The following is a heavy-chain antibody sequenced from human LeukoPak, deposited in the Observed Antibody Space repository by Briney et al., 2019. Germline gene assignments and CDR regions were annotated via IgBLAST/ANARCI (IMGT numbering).Heavy chain of an antibody. V-gene: IGHV3-23*01. CDR2: ISGSGGST. CDR1: GFTFSSYA. CDR3: AKAGYTIFGVVTPGYDDY. Sequence: GGSLRLSCAASGFTFSSYAMSWVRQAPGKGLEWVSAISGSGGSTYYADSVKGRFTISRDNSKNTLYLQMNSLRAEDTAVYYCAKAGYTIFGVVTPGYDDYWGQGTLVTVSS. J-gene: IGHJ4*02. D-gene: IGHD3-3*01.